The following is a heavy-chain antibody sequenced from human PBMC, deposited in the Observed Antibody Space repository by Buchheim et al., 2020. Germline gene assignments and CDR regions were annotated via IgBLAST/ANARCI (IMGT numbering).Heavy chain of an antibody. V-gene: IGHV3-53*04. CDR2: IYSGGST. D-gene: IGHD3-3*01. CDR3: ARRERLRYGYYGMDV. J-gene: IGHJ6*02. Sequence: EVQLVESGGGLVQPGGSLRLSCAASGFTVSSNYMSWVRQAPGKGLEWVSVIYSGGSTYYADSVKGRFTISRHNSQNTLDLQMNSLRAEDTAVYYCARRERLRYGYYGMDVWGQGTT. CDR1: GFTVSSNY.